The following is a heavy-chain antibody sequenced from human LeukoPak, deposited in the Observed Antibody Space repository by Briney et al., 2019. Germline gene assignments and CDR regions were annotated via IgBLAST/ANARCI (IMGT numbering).Heavy chain of an antibody. CDR3: ARAVGIAARPGWSDP. V-gene: IGHV3-64*01. CDR2: ISSNGGST. Sequence: PGGSLRLSCAASGFTFSSYAMHWVRQAPGKGLEYVSAISSNGGSTSYANSVKGRFTISRDNSKNTLYLQMGSLGAEDMAVYYCARAVGIAARPGWSDPWGQGTLVTVSS. D-gene: IGHD6-6*01. CDR1: GFTFSSYA. J-gene: IGHJ5*02.